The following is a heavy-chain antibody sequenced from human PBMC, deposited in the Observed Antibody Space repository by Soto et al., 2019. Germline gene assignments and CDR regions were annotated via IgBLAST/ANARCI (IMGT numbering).Heavy chain of an antibody. V-gene: IGHV4-39*01. Sequence: SETLSLTCTVSGGSISSSSYYWGWIRQPPGKGLEWIGSIYYSGSTYYNPSLKSRGTISVDTSKNQFSLKLSSVTAADTAVYYCARHLYGYYYYYMDVWGKGTTVTVSS. D-gene: IGHD2-2*02. J-gene: IGHJ6*03. CDR1: GGSISSSSYY. CDR3: ARHLYGYYYYYMDV. CDR2: IYYSGST.